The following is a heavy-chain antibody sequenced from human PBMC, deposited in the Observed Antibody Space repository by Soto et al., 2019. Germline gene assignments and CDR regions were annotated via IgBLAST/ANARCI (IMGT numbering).Heavy chain of an antibody. J-gene: IGHJ6*02. Sequence: SETLSLTCTVSGGSISSSSYYWGWIRQPPGKGLEWIGSIYYSGSTYYNPSLKSRVTISVDTSKNQFSLKLSSVTAADTAVYYCEVYGSGSYYERYYYYGMDVWGQGTTVTVSS. CDR3: EVYGSGSYYERYYYYGMDV. CDR2: IYYSGST. V-gene: IGHV4-39*01. D-gene: IGHD3-10*01. CDR1: GGSISSSSYY.